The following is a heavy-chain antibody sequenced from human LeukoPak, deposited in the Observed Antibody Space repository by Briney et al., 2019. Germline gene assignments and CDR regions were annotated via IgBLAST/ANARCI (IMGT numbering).Heavy chain of an antibody. CDR3: ATRGSDFWSGFDF. CDR2: FDPENAEI. CDR1: ENTLRELP. V-gene: IGHV1-24*01. D-gene: IGHD3-3*01. J-gene: IGHJ4*02. Sequence: GASVRVSYKLSENTLRELPIQWVRQAGGKGLEWKAGFDPENAEIVYAQKFQGRVTMTEDTSTNTAYMELTSLTSDDTALYYCATRGSDFWSGFDFWGQGTQVTVSS.